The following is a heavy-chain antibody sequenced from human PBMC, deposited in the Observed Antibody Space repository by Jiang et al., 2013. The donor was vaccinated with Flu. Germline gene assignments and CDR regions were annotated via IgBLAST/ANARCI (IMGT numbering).Heavy chain of an antibody. CDR2: TYYRSKWYY. J-gene: IGHJ6*02. Sequence: QTLSLTCAISGDSVSSNSASWNWVRQSPSRGLEWLGRTYYRSKWYYDYALSVKSRITVNPDTSKNQVSLQLNSVTPEDTAVYYCTRGSAMDVWGQGTTVTVSS. CDR3: TRGSAMDV. D-gene: IGHD1-26*01. V-gene: IGHV6-1*01. CDR1: GDSVSSNSAS.